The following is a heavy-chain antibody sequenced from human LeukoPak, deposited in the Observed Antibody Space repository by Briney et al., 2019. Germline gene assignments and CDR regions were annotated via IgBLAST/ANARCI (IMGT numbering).Heavy chain of an antibody. CDR1: GGSISSSSYY. CDR2: IYYSGST. D-gene: IGHD6-13*01. J-gene: IGHJ5*02. V-gene: IGHV4-39*01. Sequence: SETLSLTCTVSGGSISSSSYYWGWIRQPPGKGLEWIGSIYYSGSTYYNPSLKSRVTISVDTSKNQFSLKLSSVTAADTAVYYRANTPLAAAGSPSAPFDPWGQGTLVTVSS. CDR3: ANTPLAAAGSPSAPFDP.